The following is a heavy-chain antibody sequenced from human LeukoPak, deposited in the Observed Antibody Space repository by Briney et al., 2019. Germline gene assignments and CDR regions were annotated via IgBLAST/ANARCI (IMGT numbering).Heavy chain of an antibody. CDR2: IYTSGST. CDR3: ARGGWYLDY. V-gene: IGHV4-4*07. CDR1: GGSISSYC. J-gene: IGHJ4*02. D-gene: IGHD6-19*01. Sequence: SETLSLTCTVSGGSISSYCWSWVRQPAGKGLEWVGRIYTSGSTNYNPSLKSRVSMSVDTSKNQFSLKLSSVTAADPAVYYCARGGWYLDYWGQGTLVTVSS.